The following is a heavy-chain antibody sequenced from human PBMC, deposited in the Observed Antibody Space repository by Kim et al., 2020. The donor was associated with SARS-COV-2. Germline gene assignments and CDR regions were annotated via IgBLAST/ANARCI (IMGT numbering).Heavy chain of an antibody. CDR3: AKDPRVGATTRPPYYVDC. CDR1: GFTFSSYA. J-gene: IGHJ4*02. D-gene: IGHD1-26*01. V-gene: IGHV3-23*01. Sequence: GGSLRLSCAASGFTFSSYAMSWVRQAPGKGLEWVSTISGSGGSTYYADSVKGRFTISRDNSKNTLYLQMNSLRAEDTAVYYCAKDPRVGATTRPPYYVDCWGQGTLVTVSS. CDR2: ISGSGGST.